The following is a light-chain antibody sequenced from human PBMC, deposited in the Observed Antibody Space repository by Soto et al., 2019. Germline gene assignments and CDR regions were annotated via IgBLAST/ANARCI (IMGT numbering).Light chain of an antibody. CDR1: SSDVGGYNY. J-gene: IGLJ1*01. CDR3: CSYAGSYTYV. V-gene: IGLV2-11*01. CDR2: DVS. Sequence: QSALTQPRSVSGSPGQSVTISCTGTSSDVGGYNYVSWYQHHPGKAPKVMIYDVSKRPSGVPDRFSGSKSANTASLTISGLQAEDEADYYCCSYAGSYTYVFGTGTKLTVL.